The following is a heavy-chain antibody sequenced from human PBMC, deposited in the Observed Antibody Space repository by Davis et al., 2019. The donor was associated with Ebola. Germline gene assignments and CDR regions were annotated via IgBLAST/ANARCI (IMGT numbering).Heavy chain of an antibody. Sequence: PGGSLRLSCAASGFTFRSYWMSWVRQAPGKGLEWVAKIKEDGSEKLEVDSVKGRFTISRDNSRATLYLQMNSLGPEDTAVYYCAKDFWILGGGYWGQGTLVTVSS. V-gene: IGHV3-7*01. J-gene: IGHJ4*02. CDR3: AKDFWILGGGY. CDR1: GFTFRSYW. D-gene: IGHD3-3*01. CDR2: IKEDGSEK.